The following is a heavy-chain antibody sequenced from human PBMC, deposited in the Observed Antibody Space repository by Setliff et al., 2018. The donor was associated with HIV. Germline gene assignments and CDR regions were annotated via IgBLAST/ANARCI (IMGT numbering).Heavy chain of an antibody. J-gene: IGHJ6*03. CDR1: GFNANPYT. CDR3: ARGCGDCSAYYYYMDV. D-gene: IGHD2-21*02. Sequence: GGSLRLSCAVSGFNANPYTMAWVRQAPGRGLEWLSSLRGDGIISYADSVKGRFTISRDNAKNSLHLQMDSLRAEDTAVYYYARGCGDCSAYYYYMDVWGKGTTVTVSS. CDR2: LRGDGII. V-gene: IGHV3-21*06.